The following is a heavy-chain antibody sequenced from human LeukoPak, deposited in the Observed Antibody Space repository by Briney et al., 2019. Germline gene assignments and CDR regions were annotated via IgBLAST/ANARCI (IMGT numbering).Heavy chain of an antibody. CDR3: ARHRGAVVAQMIDY. V-gene: IGHV5-10-1*01. CDR1: GYSFTSYW. CDR2: IDPSDSYT. D-gene: IGHD2-15*01. Sequence: GESLKISCKGSGYSFTSYWINWVRQMPGKGPDWVGRIDPSDSYTNYSPSLQGHVTISVDQSTSTAYLHWSSLKASDTAMYYCARHRGAVVAQMIDYWGQGTLVTVSS. J-gene: IGHJ4*02.